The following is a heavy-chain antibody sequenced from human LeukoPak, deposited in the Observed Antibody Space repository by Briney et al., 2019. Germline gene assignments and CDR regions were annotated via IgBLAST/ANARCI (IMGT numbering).Heavy chain of an antibody. V-gene: IGHV4-4*07. CDR2: FHTSGST. CDR3: ARQAIGFGEFHFDY. Sequence: SETLSLTCTVSGGSISSHCWTWICNPAGKGLDCIGRFHTSGSTNYNPSLKSRVTMSVDTSKNQFSLRLTSVTAADTAVYYCARQAIGFGEFHFDYWGQGTLVTVSS. J-gene: IGHJ4*02. D-gene: IGHD3-10*01. CDR1: GGSISSHC.